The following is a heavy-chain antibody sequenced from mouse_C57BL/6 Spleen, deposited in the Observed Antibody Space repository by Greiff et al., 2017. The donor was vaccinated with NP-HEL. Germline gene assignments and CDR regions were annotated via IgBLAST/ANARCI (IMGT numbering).Heavy chain of an antibody. D-gene: IGHD1-1*01. CDR2: IWSGGST. Sequence: VTLVESEGGLVQPSQCLSITCTVSGFSLTSYGVHWVRQSPGKGLEWLGVIWSGGSTDYNAAFMSRLSITKDISKSQVFFKMNSLQADDTAIYYCAKDDTTVVDSYYAMDYWGQGTSVTVSS. CDR3: AKDDTTVVDSYYAMDY. V-gene: IGHV2-5*01. J-gene: IGHJ4*01. CDR1: GFSLTSYG.